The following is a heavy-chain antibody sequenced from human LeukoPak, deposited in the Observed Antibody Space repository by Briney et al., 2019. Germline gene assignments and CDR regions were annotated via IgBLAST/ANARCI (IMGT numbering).Heavy chain of an antibody. CDR3: ARLIAEVGGGTNYFDT. CDR1: GGSVTTSY. CDR2: VYISGNT. V-gene: IGHV4-4*07. Sequence: SETLSLTCTVSGGSVTTSYWSWIRQSAGAGLEWIGRVYISGNTNYNPSLNSRVIMSIDASKNQFSLSLRAVTAADTAVYYCARLIAEVGGGTNYFDTWGQGTLVTVSS. D-gene: IGHD2-21*01. J-gene: IGHJ4*02.